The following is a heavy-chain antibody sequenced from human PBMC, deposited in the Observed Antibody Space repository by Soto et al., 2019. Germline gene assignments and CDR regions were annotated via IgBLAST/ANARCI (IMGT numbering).Heavy chain of an antibody. CDR3: ARTMGGIAAAGNDY. CDR2: MNPNSGNT. CDR1: GYTFSTYD. Sequence: SVKVSCKASGYTFSTYDIDWVRLATGQGLEWMGSMNPNSGNTEYAQKFQGRVTMTRDTSKSTAYMELSSLRSEDTAIYYCARTMGGIAAAGNDYWGQGTLVTVSS. D-gene: IGHD6-13*01. J-gene: IGHJ4*02. V-gene: IGHV1-8*01.